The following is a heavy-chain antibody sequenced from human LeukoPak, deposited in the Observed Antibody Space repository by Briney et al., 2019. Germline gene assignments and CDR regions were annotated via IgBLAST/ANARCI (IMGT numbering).Heavy chain of an antibody. Sequence: GSLRLSCSASRFTFSSYTMNWVRQPPGKGLEWIGSFYNTGGTYYNPSLKSRVTISVDMSKNQFSLKLTSVTATDSAIYYCVLMPGYWGQGALVAVSS. CDR3: VLMPGY. D-gene: IGHD2-2*01. V-gene: IGHV4-59*05. J-gene: IGHJ4*01. CDR2: FYNTGGT. CDR1: RFTFSSYT.